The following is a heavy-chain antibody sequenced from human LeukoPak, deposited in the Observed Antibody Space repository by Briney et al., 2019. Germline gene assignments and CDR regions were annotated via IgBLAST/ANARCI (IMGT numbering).Heavy chain of an antibody. D-gene: IGHD1-1*01. Sequence: GGSLRLSCAASGFTFSSYWMTWVRQAPGKGLEWVANIKQDGSETYVVDSVKGRFTISRDNAKNGLYLQMNSLRAEDTAVYYCARARIGTAGADYWGQGILVTVSS. CDR2: IKQDGSET. J-gene: IGHJ4*02. CDR3: ARARIGTAGADY. V-gene: IGHV3-7*01. CDR1: GFTFSSYW.